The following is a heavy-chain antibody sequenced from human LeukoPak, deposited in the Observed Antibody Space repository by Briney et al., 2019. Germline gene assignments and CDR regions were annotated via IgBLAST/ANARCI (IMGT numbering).Heavy chain of an antibody. CDR1: GFTFSSYA. D-gene: IGHD4-17*01. V-gene: IGHV3-23*01. J-gene: IGHJ3*02. CDR2: ISGSGGST. CDR3: AKDYHTVTTLGGDAFDI. Sequence: PGGSLRLSCAASGFTFSSYAMSWVRQAPGKGLEWVSAISGSGGSTYYADSVKGRFTISRDNSKNTLYLQMNSLRAEDTAVYYCAKDYHTVTTLGGDAFDIWGQGTMVTVSS.